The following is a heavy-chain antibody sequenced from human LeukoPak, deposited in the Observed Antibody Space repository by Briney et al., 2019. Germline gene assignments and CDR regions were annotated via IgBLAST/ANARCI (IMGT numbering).Heavy chain of an antibody. Sequence: PGGSLRLSCAASGFTFSSFEMNWVRQAPGKGLEWVSYISSSGSTIHDADSVKGRFTISRDNAKDSLYLQMNSLRAEDTAVNYCARPRGSGKPYYYYGMDVWGQGTTVTVSS. CDR2: ISSSGSTI. J-gene: IGHJ6*02. D-gene: IGHD3-10*01. CDR3: ARPRGSGKPYYYYGMDV. V-gene: IGHV3-48*03. CDR1: GFTFSSFE.